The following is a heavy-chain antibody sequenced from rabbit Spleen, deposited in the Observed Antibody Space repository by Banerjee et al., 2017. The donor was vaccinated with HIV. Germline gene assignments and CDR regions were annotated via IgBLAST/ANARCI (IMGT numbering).Heavy chain of an antibody. J-gene: IGHJ4*01. CDR1: GFSLNDKDV. V-gene: IGHV1S40*01. CDR3: AREGGIVVAGAFDL. D-gene: IGHD4-1*01. CDR2: INAVTGKA. Sequence: QSLEESGGDLVKPGASLTLTCTASGFSLNDKDVMCWVRQAPGKGLEWIACINAVTGKAVYASWAKGRFTFSKTSSTTVTLQMTSLTAADTATYFCAREGGIVVAGAFDLWGPGTLVTVS.